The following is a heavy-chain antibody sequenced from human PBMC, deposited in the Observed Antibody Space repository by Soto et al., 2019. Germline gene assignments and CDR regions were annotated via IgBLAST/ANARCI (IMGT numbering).Heavy chain of an antibody. CDR3: AIDGDRSVAAAVTPQNYYYGMDV. CDR1: GGTFSSYA. Sequence: QVQLVQSGAEVKKPGSSVKVSCKASGGTFSSYAISWVRQAPGQGLEWMGGIIPIFGTANYAQKFQGRVTITADESTSTAHMELSSLRSEDTVVYYCAIDGDRSVAAAVTPQNYYYGMDVLGQGTTVTVSS. CDR2: IIPIFGTA. J-gene: IGHJ6*02. D-gene: IGHD6-13*01. V-gene: IGHV1-69*01.